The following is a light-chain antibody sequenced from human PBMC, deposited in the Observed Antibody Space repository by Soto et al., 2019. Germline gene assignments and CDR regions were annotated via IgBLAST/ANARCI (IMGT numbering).Light chain of an antibody. CDR2: YSS. V-gene: IGKV3D-15*01. CDR1: QSVRTN. CDR3: QQYNNWPIT. J-gene: IGKJ5*01. Sequence: EVMMTQFPDTVSVTPGETVTLSCGASQSVRTNLAWYQQRPGQAPRLLIHYSSTRASDIPARFSGGGSGTEFTLTISSLQSEDFAVYYCQQYNNWPITFGQGTRRESK.